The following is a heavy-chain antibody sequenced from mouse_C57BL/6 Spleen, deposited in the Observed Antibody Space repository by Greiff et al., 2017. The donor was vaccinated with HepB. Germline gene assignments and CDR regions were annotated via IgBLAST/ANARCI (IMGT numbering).Heavy chain of an antibody. CDR2: ISSGGSYT. V-gene: IGHV5-6*01. J-gene: IGHJ2*01. D-gene: IGHD4-1*01. Sequence: EVQLVESGGDLVKPGGSLKLSCAASGFTFSSYGMSWVRQTPDKRLEWVATISSGGSYTYYPDSVKGRFTISRDNAKNTLYLQMSSLKSEDTAMYYCARLNWLDYWGQGTTLTVSS. CDR1: GFTFSSYG. CDR3: ARLNWLDY.